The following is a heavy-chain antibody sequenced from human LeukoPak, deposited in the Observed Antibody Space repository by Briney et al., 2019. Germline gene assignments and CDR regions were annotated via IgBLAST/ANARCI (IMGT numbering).Heavy chain of an antibody. D-gene: IGHD3-10*01. CDR2: IYHSGST. Sequence: PSETLSLTCAVSGGSISSSNWWSWVRQPPGKGLEWIGEIYHSGSTNYNPSLKSRVTISVDTSKNQFSLKLSSVTAADTAVYYCARGFGSGNYYYGWFDPWGQGALVTVSS. CDR1: GGSISSSNW. J-gene: IGHJ5*02. CDR3: ARGFGSGNYYYGWFDP. V-gene: IGHV4-4*02.